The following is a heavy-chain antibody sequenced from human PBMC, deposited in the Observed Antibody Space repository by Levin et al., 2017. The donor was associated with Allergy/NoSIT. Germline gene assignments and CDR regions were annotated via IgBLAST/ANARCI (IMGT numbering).Heavy chain of an antibody. Sequence: PGGSLRLSCAASGFTFSSYAMHWVRQAPGKGLEWVAVISYDGSNKYYADSVKGRFTISRDNSKNTLYLQMNSLRAEDTAVYYCAGSIGTGYWGQGTLVTVSS. CDR2: ISYDGSNK. J-gene: IGHJ4*02. CDR3: AGSIGTGY. CDR1: GFTFSSYA. V-gene: IGHV3-30-3*01.